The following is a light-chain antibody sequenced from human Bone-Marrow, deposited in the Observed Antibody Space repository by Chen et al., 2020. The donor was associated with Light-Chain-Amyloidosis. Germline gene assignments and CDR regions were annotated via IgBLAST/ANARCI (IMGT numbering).Light chain of an antibody. J-gene: IGLJ3*02. CDR1: NIGSTS. Sequence: SYVPTQPSSVSVAPGQTATVSRGGNNIGSTSVHWYQQTPGQAPLLVVYDDSDRPSGIPERLSGSNSGNTATLTISRVEAGDEADYYCQVWDRSSDRPVFGGGTKLTVL. V-gene: IGLV3-21*02. CDR3: QVWDRSSDRPV. CDR2: DDS.